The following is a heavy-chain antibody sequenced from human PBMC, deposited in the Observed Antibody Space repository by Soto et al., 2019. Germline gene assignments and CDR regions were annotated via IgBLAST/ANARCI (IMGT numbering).Heavy chain of an antibody. V-gene: IGHV3-23*01. CDR1: GFTFSSFA. CDR2: INKSGGST. Sequence: AGGSLRLSCAASGFTFSSFAMSWVRQAPGKGLEWVSTINKSGGSTYYAGSVKGRFTISRDNSKNMLFLQINGLRAEDTAVYYCAKDPPTTGTTFDYWGRGTLVTVSS. J-gene: IGHJ4*02. CDR3: AKDPPTTGTTFDY. D-gene: IGHD1-1*01.